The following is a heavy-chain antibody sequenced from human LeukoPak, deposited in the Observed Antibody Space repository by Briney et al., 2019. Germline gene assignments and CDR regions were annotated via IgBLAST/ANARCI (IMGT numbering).Heavy chain of an antibody. J-gene: IGHJ3*01. CDR2: IKQDGSET. CDR3: AKEGDYVGGSAFDF. Sequence: GGSLRLSCAASGFTFSDYWMTWVRQAPGKGLEWVANIKQDGSETYYVDSVKGRFTISRDNAKNSLYLQMNSLRAEDTAVFYCAKEGDYVGGSAFDFWGQGTVVAVSS. CDR1: GFTFSDYW. D-gene: IGHD4-17*01. V-gene: IGHV3-7*01.